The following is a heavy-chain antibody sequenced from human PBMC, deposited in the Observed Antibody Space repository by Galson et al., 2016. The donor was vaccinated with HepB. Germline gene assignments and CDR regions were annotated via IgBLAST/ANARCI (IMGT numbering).Heavy chain of an antibody. D-gene: IGHD4-17*01. V-gene: IGHV4-4*02. Sequence: SETLSLTCAVSGGSISSNYWWSWVRQPPGKGLEWIGEIYNSGSTSYNPSLKSRVTISVDKSKNQFHLKLSSVIAADTAVYYCARGLGDGDYDCFDPWGQGILVTVSS. CDR1: GGSISSNYW. CDR3: ARGLGDGDYDCFDP. J-gene: IGHJ5*02. CDR2: IYNSGST.